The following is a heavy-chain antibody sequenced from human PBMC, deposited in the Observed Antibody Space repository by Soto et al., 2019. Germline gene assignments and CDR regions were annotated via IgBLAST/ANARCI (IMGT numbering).Heavy chain of an antibody. CDR1: GFTFSSYG. D-gene: IGHD3-10*01. Sequence: LRLSCAASGFTFSSYGMHWVRQAPGKGLEWVAVIWYDGSNKYYADSVKGRFTISRDNSKNTLYLQMNSLRAEDTAVYYCTTWGSGTRHYYYYGMDVWGQGTTVTVSS. V-gene: IGHV3-33*01. CDR3: TTWGSGTRHYYYYGMDV. CDR2: IWYDGSNK. J-gene: IGHJ6*02.